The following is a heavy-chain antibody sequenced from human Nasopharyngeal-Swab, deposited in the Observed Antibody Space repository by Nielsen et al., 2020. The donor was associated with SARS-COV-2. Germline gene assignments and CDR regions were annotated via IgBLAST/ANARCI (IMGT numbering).Heavy chain of an antibody. Sequence: GESLKISCAASGFTCSSYSMNWVRQVPGKGLEWVGAIKEDESEIPYVDSVKGRFAISRDNAKNSLSLQMNSLRAEETAVYFCARAGASSSGRYYMDVWGKGTSVTVSS. V-gene: IGHV3-7*01. CDR2: IKEDESEI. J-gene: IGHJ6*03. CDR1: GFTCSSYS. D-gene: IGHD3-10*01. CDR3: ARAGASSSGRYYMDV.